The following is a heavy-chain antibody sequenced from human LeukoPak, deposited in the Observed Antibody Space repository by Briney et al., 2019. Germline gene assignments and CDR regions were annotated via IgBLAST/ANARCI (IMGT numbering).Heavy chain of an antibody. J-gene: IGHJ6*03. D-gene: IGHD2-15*01. Sequence: ASVKVSCKASGGTFSSYAISWVRQAPGQGLEWMGRIIPILGIANYAQKFQGRVTITADKSTSTAYMELSSLRSEDTAVYYCARGSTESGGSALYYYYYMGVWGKGTTVTVSS. CDR3: ARGSTESGGSALYYYYYMGV. CDR1: GGTFSSYA. CDR2: IIPILGIA. V-gene: IGHV1-69*04.